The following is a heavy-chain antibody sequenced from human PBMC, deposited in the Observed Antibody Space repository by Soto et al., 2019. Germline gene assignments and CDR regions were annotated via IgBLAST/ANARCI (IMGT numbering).Heavy chain of an antibody. J-gene: IGHJ4*02. Sequence: TLSLTCTVSGGSISSGGYYWSWIRQHPGKGLEWIGYIYYSGSTYYNPSLKSRVTISVDTSKNQFSLKLSSVTAADTAVYYCARDHPRSYFDYWGQGTLVTVSS. CDR2: IYYSGST. V-gene: IGHV4-31*02. CDR1: GGSISSGGYY. CDR3: ARDHPRSYFDY.